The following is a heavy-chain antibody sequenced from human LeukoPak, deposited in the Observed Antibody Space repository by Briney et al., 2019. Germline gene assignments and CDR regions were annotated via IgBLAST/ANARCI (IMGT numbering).Heavy chain of an antibody. V-gene: IGHV4-39*01. CDR1: GGSISSSAYY. J-gene: IGHJ5*02. Sequence: SETLSLTCTVSGGSISSSAYYWGWIRQPPGKGLEWIGNIYYSGTTYYNPPLKGRVTISVDTSKNQFSLKLYSVTAADTAVYYCARKEIYPTWFDPWGQGTLVTVSS. CDR2: IYYSGTT. CDR3: ARKEIYPTWFDP.